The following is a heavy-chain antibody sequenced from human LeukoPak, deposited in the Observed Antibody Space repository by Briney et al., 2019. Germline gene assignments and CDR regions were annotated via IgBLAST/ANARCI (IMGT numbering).Heavy chain of an antibody. D-gene: IGHD1-26*01. CDR2: IKQDGSEK. Sequence: GGSLRLSCAASGFTFSSYWMSWVRQAPGKGLEWVANIKQDGSEKYYVDSVKGRFTISRDNAKNSLYLQMNSLRAEDTAVYYCSRESGRGYLNCGRWQDRYHFDYWGQGTLVTVSS. CDR3: SRESGRGYLNCGRWQDRYHFDY. V-gene: IGHV3-7*01. J-gene: IGHJ4*02. CDR1: GFTFSSYW.